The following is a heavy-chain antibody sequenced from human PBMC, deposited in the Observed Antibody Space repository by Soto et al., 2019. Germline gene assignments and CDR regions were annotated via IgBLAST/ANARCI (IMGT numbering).Heavy chain of an antibody. CDR1: GFTFDDYA. CDR2: ISWNSGSI. J-gene: IGHJ6*03. V-gene: IGHV3-9*01. Sequence: EVQLVESGGGLVQPGRSLRLSCAASGFTFDDYAMHWVRQAPGKGLEWVSGISWNSGSIGYADSVKGRFTISRDNAKNYLYLQMNSLRAEDTALYYCAKDKSYYYYYMDVWGKGTTVTVSS. CDR3: AKDKSYYYYYMDV.